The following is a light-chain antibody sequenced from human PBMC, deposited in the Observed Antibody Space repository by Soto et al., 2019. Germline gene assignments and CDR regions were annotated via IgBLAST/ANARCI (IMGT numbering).Light chain of an antibody. CDR3: QQYHNWPPIT. J-gene: IGKJ5*01. Sequence: EIVMTQSPATLSVSPGERATLSCRASQSVSSNLAWYQQKPGQAPRLLIYDASTRATGIPARISGSGAGTEFTLTISSLQSEDFAVYHCQQYHNWPPITFGQGTRLEIK. CDR1: QSVSSN. CDR2: DAS. V-gene: IGKV3-15*01.